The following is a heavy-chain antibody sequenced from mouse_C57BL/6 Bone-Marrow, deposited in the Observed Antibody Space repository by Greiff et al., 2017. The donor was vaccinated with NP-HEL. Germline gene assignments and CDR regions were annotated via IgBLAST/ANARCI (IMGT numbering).Heavy chain of an antibody. V-gene: IGHV1-55*01. CDR2: IYPGSGST. CDR3: AREVVATRYAMDY. D-gene: IGHD1-1*01. CDR1: GYTFTSYW. J-gene: IGHJ4*01. Sequence: QVHVKQPGAELVKPGASVKMSCKASGYTFTSYWITWVKQRPGQGLEWIGDIYPGSGSTKYNEKFKSKATLTVDTSSSTAYLQLSSLTSEDSAVYYCAREVVATRYAMDYWGQGTSVTVSS.